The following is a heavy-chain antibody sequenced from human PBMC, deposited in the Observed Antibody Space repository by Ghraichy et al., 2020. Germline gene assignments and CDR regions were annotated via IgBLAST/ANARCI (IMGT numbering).Heavy chain of an antibody. CDR1: GFTFSSYA. D-gene: IGHD3-9*01. CDR2: ISGSGGST. V-gene: IGHV3-23*01. Sequence: GGSLRLSCAASGFTFSSYAMSWVRQAPGKGLEWVSAISGSGGSTYYADSVKGRFTISRDNAKNTLYLQMNSLRAEDTAVYYCAKGHQSSYYDILNGYGGDYCGQGTLVTVSS. CDR3: AKGHQSSYYDILNGYGGDY. J-gene: IGHJ4*02.